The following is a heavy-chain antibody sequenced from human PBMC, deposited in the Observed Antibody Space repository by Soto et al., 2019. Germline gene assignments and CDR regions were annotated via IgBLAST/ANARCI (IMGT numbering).Heavy chain of an antibody. CDR3: ARGIAAAGPKLDY. Sequence: EVQLVESGGGLVQPGGSLRLSCAASGFTFSSYSMNWVRQAPGKGLEWVSYISSATTTMYYADSVKGRFTISRDNAKNSLYLQMNSLRADDTAVYYCARGIAAAGPKLDYWGQGTLVTVSS. D-gene: IGHD6-13*01. V-gene: IGHV3-48*01. CDR2: ISSATTTM. J-gene: IGHJ4*02. CDR1: GFTFSSYS.